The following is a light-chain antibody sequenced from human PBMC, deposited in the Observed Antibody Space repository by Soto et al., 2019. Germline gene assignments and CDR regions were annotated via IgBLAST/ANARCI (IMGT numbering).Light chain of an antibody. J-gene: IGKJ1*01. CDR3: QQYNAWPRT. V-gene: IGKV3-15*01. CDR2: DAS. Sequence: VLTQSPRTLSLSPGERATLSCRASQSVSSNLAWYQQKPGQAPRLLIFDASTRATGIPARFSGSGSGTEFTLTITSLQSEDFAVYYCQQYNAWPRTFGQGTKVDIK. CDR1: QSVSSN.